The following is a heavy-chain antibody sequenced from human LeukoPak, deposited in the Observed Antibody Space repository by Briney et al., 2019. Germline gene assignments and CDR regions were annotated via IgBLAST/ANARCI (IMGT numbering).Heavy chain of an antibody. Sequence: SETLSLTCTVSSGSISSSTYYWGWIRQPPGKGLEWIGTIYYSGSTYYNPSLKSRVTISVDTSKNQFSLKLSSVTAADTAVYYCARDPLLIQLWPTDYFDYWGQGTLVTVSS. J-gene: IGHJ4*02. V-gene: IGHV4-39*07. CDR2: IYYSGST. CDR1: SGSISSSTYY. D-gene: IGHD5-18*01. CDR3: ARDPLLIQLWPTDYFDY.